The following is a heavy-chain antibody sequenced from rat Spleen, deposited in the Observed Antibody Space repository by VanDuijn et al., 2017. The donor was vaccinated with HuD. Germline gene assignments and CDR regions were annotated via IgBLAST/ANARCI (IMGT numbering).Heavy chain of an antibody. V-gene: IGHV5-58*01. CDR3: ARRHYGYTDYFDY. CDR2: INTDGGST. Sequence: EVQLVESGGGLVQPGRSLKLSCVASGFTFSSFWMYWIRQAPGKGLEWVSSINTDGGSTYYSDSVRGRFTISRDIAKSTLYLQMDSLGSEDTATYYCARRHYGYTDYFDYWGQGVMVTVSS. CDR1: GFTFSSFW. J-gene: IGHJ2*01. D-gene: IGHD1-11*01.